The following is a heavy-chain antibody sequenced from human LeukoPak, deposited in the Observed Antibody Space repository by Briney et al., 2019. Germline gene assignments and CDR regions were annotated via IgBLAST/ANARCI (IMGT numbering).Heavy chain of an antibody. CDR3: TRAVAGHPD. CDR2: INHSGYT. Sequence: SETLSLTCAVSGVAFSNYYWSWVRQSPRKGLEWIGEINHSGYTNYNPSLKSRVTMSIDTSKNQFSLMLTSVTAADTAVYYCTRAVAGHPDWGQGTLDTVSS. D-gene: IGHD6-19*01. J-gene: IGHJ4*02. V-gene: IGHV4-34*01. CDR1: GVAFSNYY.